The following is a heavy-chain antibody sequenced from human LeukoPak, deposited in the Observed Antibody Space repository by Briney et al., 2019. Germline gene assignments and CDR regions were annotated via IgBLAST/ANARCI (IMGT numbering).Heavy chain of an antibody. CDR3: ARDRTPWFTDAFDI. D-gene: IGHD3-10*01. V-gene: IGHV3-30*04. CDR1: GFTFSSYA. J-gene: IGHJ3*02. CDR2: ISYDGSNK. Sequence: HAGGSLRLSCAASGFTFSSYAMHWVRQAPGKGLEWVAVISYDGSNKYYADSVKGRFTISRDNSKNTLYLQMNSLRAEDTAVYYCARDRTPWFTDAFDIWGQGTMVTVSS.